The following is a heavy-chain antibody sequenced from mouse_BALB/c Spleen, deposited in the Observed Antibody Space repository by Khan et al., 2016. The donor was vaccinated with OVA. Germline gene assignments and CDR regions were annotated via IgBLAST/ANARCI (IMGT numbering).Heavy chain of an antibody. CDR1: GFTFSNYA. Sequence: EVQLQESGGGSVKPGGSLKVSCAASGFTFSNYAMSWVRQTTEKRLEWVASISSGGSDYYPDSVQGRFTISRANARHILYLQMRSMRSEDTAMYYCARDYWFVYWGQGTLVTVS. CDR2: ISSGGSD. CDR3: ARDYWFVY. V-gene: IGHV5-6-5*01. J-gene: IGHJ3*01.